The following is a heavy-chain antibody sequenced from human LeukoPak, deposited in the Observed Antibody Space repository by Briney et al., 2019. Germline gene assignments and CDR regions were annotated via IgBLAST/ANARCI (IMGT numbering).Heavy chain of an antibody. CDR1: GLNFDDYA. D-gene: IGHD3-10*01. V-gene: IGHV3-43*02. CDR3: AKPQHYGRGDFDY. CDR2: ISGDGGIT. Sequence: PGGSLRLSCAASGLNFDDYAMDWVRQAPGRGLEWVSLISGDGGITYYADFVKGRFTISRDNSKNSLYLQMNSLRTEDTALYYCAKPQHYGRGDFDYWGQGTLVTVSS. J-gene: IGHJ4*02.